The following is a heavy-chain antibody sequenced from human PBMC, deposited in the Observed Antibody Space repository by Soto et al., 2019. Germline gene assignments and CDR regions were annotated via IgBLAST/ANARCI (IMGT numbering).Heavy chain of an antibody. D-gene: IGHD2-2*01. Sequence: SETLALTCTVSGDSIGRGGYYCSWIRQHPGKGLEWIGYIYYSGSTYYNPSLKSRVTISVDTSKNQFSLKLSSVTAADTAVYYCARTPMPWGQGTLVTVS. V-gene: IGHV4-31*03. CDR2: IYYSGST. J-gene: IGHJ5*02. CDR1: GDSIGRGGYY. CDR3: ARTPMP.